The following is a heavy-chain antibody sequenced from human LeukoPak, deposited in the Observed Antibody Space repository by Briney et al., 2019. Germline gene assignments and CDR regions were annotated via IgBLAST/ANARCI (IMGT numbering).Heavy chain of an antibody. J-gene: IGHJ6*03. CDR2: IYTSGST. CDR1: GGSNSSGSYY. CDR3: ARDRRGYDRNSYYYYHYMDV. Sequence: PSETLSLTCTVSGGSNSSGSYYWSWIRQPAGKGLEWIGRIYTSGSTNYNPSLKSRVTISVDTSKNQFSLKLSSVTAADTAVYYCARDRRGYDRNSYYYYHYMDVWGKGTTVTVSS. D-gene: IGHD5-12*01. V-gene: IGHV4-61*02.